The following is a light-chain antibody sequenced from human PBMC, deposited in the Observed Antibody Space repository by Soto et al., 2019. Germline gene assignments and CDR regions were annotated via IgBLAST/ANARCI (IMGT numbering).Light chain of an antibody. V-gene: IGLV2-14*01. CDR1: SSDVGAYNY. Sequence: QSVLTQPASVSGSPGQSITISCTGTSSDVGAYNYVSWYQQHPGKAPKLMIFEVSDRPSGVSNRFSGSKSGNTASLTISGLQAEDEADYYCSSYTRSNTLVFGGGTQLTVL. J-gene: IGLJ2*01. CDR2: EVS. CDR3: SSYTRSNTLV.